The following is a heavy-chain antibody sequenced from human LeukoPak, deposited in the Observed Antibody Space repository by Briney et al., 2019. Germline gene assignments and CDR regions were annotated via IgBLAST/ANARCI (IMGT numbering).Heavy chain of an antibody. Sequence: GGSLRLSCAASGFTFSSYGMHWVRQAPGKGLEWVAVISNDGSNKYYADSVKGRFTISRDNSKNTLYLQMNSLRAEDTAVYYCARALWGYQLLYSAFDIWGQGTMVTVSS. J-gene: IGHJ3*02. CDR3: ARALWGYQLLYSAFDI. CDR2: ISNDGSNK. CDR1: GFTFSSYG. V-gene: IGHV3-30*03. D-gene: IGHD2-2*02.